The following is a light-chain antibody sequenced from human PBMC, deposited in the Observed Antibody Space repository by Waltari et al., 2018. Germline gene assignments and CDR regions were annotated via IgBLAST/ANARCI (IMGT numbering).Light chain of an antibody. CDR3: QHYDDWPPRYT. J-gene: IGKJ2*01. Sequence: EIVMTQSPATLSVSPGERATLYCRASQSVSSNLAWYQQKPGQAPRLLIYGASTRATGIPARFSGSGSGTEFTLTISSLQSGDFAVYYCQHYDDWPPRYTFGQGTKLEIK. CDR2: GAS. CDR1: QSVSSN. V-gene: IGKV3-15*01.